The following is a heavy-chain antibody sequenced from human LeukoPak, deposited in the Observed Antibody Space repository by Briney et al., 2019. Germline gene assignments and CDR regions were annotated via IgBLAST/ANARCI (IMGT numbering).Heavy chain of an antibody. CDR3: ARAPRNVWFDP. J-gene: IGHJ5*02. V-gene: IGHV1-18*01. Sequence: ASVKVSCKASGGTFSSYGISWVRQAPGQGLEWMGWISAYNGNTNYAQKLQGRVTMTTDTSTSTAYMELRSLRSDDTAVYYCARAPRNVWFDPWGQGTLVTVSS. D-gene: IGHD1-1*01. CDR1: GGTFSSYG. CDR2: ISAYNGNT.